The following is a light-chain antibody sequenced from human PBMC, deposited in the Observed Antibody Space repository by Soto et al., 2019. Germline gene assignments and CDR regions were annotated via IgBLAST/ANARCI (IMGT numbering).Light chain of an antibody. Sequence: QSVLTQPPSASGTPGQRVTIPCSGSSSHIGSNYVYWYQQLPGTAPKLLIYRNNQRPSGVPDRFSGSKSGTSASLASSGLRSEDEADYYCAAWDDSLSGLVFGTGTKVTVL. V-gene: IGLV1-47*01. CDR3: AAWDDSLSGLV. CDR1: SSHIGSNY. CDR2: RNN. J-gene: IGLJ1*01.